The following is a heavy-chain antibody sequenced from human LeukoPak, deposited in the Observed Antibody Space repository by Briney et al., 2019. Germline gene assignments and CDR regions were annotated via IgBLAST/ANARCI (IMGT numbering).Heavy chain of an antibody. CDR2: TSASGYST. V-gene: IGHV3-23*01. D-gene: IGHD3-16*01. CDR1: GFTFSTYA. CDR3: AKDLSSGGGYD. Sequence: GGSLRLSCAASGFTFSTYAMSWVRQAPGKGLEWVSGTSASGYSTYYADSVKGRFTISRDNSKNTLYLQMNSLRPEDTAVYYCAKDLSSGGGYDWGQGTLVTVSS. J-gene: IGHJ4*02.